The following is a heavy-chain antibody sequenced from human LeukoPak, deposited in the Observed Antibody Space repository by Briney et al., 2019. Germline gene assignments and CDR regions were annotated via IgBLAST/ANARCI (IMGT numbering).Heavy chain of an antibody. Sequence: GGSLRLSCAASGITFSSYSMNWVRQAPGKGLEWVSYISSSSSTIYYADSVKGRFTISRDNAKNSLYLQMNSLRDEDTAVYYCAGDITMVRGLIGYYYGMDVWGQGTTVTVSS. CDR1: GITFSSYS. CDR2: ISSSSSTI. V-gene: IGHV3-48*02. D-gene: IGHD3-10*01. J-gene: IGHJ6*02. CDR3: AGDITMVRGLIGYYYGMDV.